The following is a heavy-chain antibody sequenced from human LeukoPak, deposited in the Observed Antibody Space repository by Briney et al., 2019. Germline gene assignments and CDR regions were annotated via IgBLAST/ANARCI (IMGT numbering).Heavy chain of an antibody. D-gene: IGHD6-13*01. V-gene: IGHV4-59*08. CDR3: ARHVPYSSSWYGGLDY. Sequence: PSETLSLTCTVSGGSISSYYWSWIRQPPGKGLEWIGYIYYSGSANYNPSPKSRVTISVDTSKNQFSLKLSSVTAADTAVYYCARHVPYSSSWYGGLDYWGQGTLVTVSS. CDR2: IYYSGSA. J-gene: IGHJ4*02. CDR1: GGSISSYY.